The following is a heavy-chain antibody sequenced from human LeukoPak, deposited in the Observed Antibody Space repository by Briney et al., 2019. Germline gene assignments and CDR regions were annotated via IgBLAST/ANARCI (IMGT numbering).Heavy chain of an antibody. CDR1: GGSISSYY. CDR3: ARRRITMVRGVITPEFDP. CDR2: IYYSGST. V-gene: IGHV4-59*12. J-gene: IGHJ5*02. Sequence: PSETLSLTCTVSGGSISSYYWSWIRQPPGKGLEWIGYIYYSGSTNYNPSLKSRVTISVDTSKNQFSLKLSSVTAADTAVYYCARRRITMVRGVITPEFDPWGQGTLVTVSS. D-gene: IGHD3-10*01.